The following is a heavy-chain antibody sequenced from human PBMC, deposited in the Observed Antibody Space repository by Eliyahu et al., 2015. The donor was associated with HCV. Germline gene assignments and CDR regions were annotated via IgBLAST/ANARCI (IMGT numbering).Heavy chain of an antibody. D-gene: IGHD1-7*01. J-gene: IGHJ4*02. V-gene: IGHV3-74*01. CDR1: GFTFSSXW. CDR2: INSDGSRT. Sequence: EVQLVESGGGLVQPGGSLRLSCAASGFTFSSXWMHWGRQAPGKGLVWVSRINSDGSRTSYADSVKGRFTISRDNAKNTLYLQMKSLRAEDTAVYYCAREIFNNWNYLKKDGPLDYWGQGTLVTVSS. CDR3: AREIFNNWNYLKKDGPLDY.